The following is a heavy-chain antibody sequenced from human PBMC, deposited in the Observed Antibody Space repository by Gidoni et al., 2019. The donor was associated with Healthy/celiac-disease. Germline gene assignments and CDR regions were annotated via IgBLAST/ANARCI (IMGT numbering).Heavy chain of an antibody. CDR1: GFAFDGYG. Sequence: EVQLVESGGGVVRPGGSMRLSCADSGFAFDGYGMSWVRQAPGNGLEWVSGINWNGGSTGYADSVKGRFTISRDNAKNSLYLQMNSLRAEDTALYHCASSISTHPKNAFDIWGQGTMVTVSS. CDR2: INWNGGST. J-gene: IGHJ3*02. V-gene: IGHV3-20*01. CDR3: ASSISTHPKNAFDI.